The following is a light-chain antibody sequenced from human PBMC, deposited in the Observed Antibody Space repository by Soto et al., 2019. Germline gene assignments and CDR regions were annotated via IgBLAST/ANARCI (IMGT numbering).Light chain of an antibody. Sequence: DLQMTQSPSSLSASVGDRVTITCQASQDISNYLNWYQQKPGKAPNLLISDASNLEIGVPSRFSGSGSGTDFTFTINSLQPEDIATYYCHQYDSLPFTFGPGTKVHIK. V-gene: IGKV1-33*01. CDR2: DAS. CDR3: HQYDSLPFT. CDR1: QDISNY. J-gene: IGKJ3*01.